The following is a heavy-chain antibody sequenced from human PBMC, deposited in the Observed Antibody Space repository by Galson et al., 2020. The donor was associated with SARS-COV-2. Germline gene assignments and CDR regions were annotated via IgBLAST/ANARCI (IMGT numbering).Heavy chain of an antibody. CDR1: GGSFSGYY. CDR3: ARVLERGVTVTTRYGMDV. V-gene: IGHV4-34*01. CDR2: INHSGST. J-gene: IGHJ6*02. Sequence: TLSLTCAVYGGSFSGYYWSWIRQPPGKGLEWIGEINHSGSTNYNPSLKSRVTISVDTSKNQFSLKLSSVTAADTAVYYCARVLERGVTVTTRYGMDVWGQGTTVTVSS. D-gene: IGHD4-17*01.